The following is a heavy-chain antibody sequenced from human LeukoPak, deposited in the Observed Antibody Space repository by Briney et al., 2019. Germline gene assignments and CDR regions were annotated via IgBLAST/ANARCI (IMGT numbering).Heavy chain of an antibody. V-gene: IGHV3-23*01. CDR3: AKHGESYGDSRTDY. Sequence: GGSLRLSCAASGFTFSSYAMSLVRQPPGKRLEWVSAISGSGGSTYYPDSVRGRFTISRDNSRNTLYLQMNSLRAEDTAVYYCAKHGESYGDSRTDYWGQGTLVTVSS. D-gene: IGHD4-17*01. CDR2: ISGSGGST. CDR1: GFTFSSYA. J-gene: IGHJ4*02.